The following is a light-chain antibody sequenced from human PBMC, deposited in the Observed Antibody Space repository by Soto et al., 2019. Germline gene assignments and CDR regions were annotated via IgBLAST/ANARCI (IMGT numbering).Light chain of an antibody. CDR3: QQYHHWPPIT. Sequence: EIVVSKSPATLSVSPGERATLSCRASQSVDSNLVWYQQKPGQSPRLLIFRASTRATGIPARFSGSGSGTEFTLTISSLQSEDFAVYYCQQYHHWPPITFGQGTRLEIK. CDR2: RAS. V-gene: IGKV3-15*01. J-gene: IGKJ5*01. CDR1: QSVDSN.